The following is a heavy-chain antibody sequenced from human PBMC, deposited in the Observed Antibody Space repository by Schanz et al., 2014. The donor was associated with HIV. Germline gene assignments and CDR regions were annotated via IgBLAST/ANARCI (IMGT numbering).Heavy chain of an antibody. Sequence: QVQLQQWGAGLLKPSETLSLTCAVYGGSFSGYYWSWIRQPPGKGLEWIGEIKHSGGPNYNPSLKGRVTMSVDASKNQFSLKLSSVTAADTAVYYCARSYYYDGSPLPLDSWGQGTLVTVSS. J-gene: IGHJ4*02. D-gene: IGHD3-22*01. CDR1: GGSFSGYY. CDR2: IKHSGGP. V-gene: IGHV4-34*01. CDR3: ARSYYYDGSPLPLDS.